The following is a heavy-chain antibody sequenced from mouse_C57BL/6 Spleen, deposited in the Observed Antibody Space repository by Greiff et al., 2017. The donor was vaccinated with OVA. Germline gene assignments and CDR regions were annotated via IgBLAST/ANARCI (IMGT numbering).Heavy chain of an antibody. CDR3: ARLLYYYGSSYAMDY. Sequence: QVQLQQSGPELVKPGASVKISCKASGYAFSSSWMNWVKQRAGKGLEWIGRIYRGDGDNNYNGKFKGKATLTADKSSSTAHMQLSSLTSEDSAVYFCARLLYYYGSSYAMDYWGQGTSVTVSS. CDR1: GYAFSSSW. D-gene: IGHD1-1*01. V-gene: IGHV1-82*01. CDR2: IYRGDGDN. J-gene: IGHJ4*01.